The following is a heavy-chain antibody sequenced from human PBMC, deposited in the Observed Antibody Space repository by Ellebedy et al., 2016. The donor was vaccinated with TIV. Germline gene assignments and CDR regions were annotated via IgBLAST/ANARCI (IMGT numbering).Heavy chain of an antibody. J-gene: IGHJ4*02. Sequence: GGSLRLSCAASGFTFSDYGIHWVRQAPGKGLEWVAAISYDGDIKYYADSVKGRFTISKDNSKKTLFLHMDSLRAEDTAVYYCAKENTKAGTYCDYWGQGALVTVSS. CDR1: GFTFSDYG. CDR3: AKENTKAGTYCDY. CDR2: ISYDGDIK. V-gene: IGHV3-30*18. D-gene: IGHD6-19*01.